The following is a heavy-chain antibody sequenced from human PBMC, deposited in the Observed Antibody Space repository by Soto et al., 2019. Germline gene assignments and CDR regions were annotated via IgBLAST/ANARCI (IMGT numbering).Heavy chain of an antibody. Sequence: QVQLQESGPGLVKSSQTLSLTCTVSGGSISSGGYYWSWIRQHPGKGLEWIGYIYYSGSTYYNPSLKSRVTISVDTSKNQFSLKLSSVTAADTAVYYCARLYSGYELGRAFDIWGQGTMVTVSS. CDR1: GGSISSGGYY. CDR3: ARLYSGYELGRAFDI. CDR2: IYYSGST. D-gene: IGHD5-12*01. J-gene: IGHJ3*02. V-gene: IGHV4-31*03.